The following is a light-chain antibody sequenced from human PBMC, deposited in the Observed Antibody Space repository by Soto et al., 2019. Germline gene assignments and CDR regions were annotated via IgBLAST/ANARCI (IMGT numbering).Light chain of an antibody. Sequence: EIVMTQSPATLSVSPGESATLSCRASQSVTNNLAWYQQKPGQAPRLLIYDTSTRATGIPARFSGSGSGTEFTLTISSLQSEDFAVYYCQQYNNWPPLTFGGGTKVEIK. J-gene: IGKJ4*01. V-gene: IGKV3-15*01. CDR1: QSVTNN. CDR3: QQYNNWPPLT. CDR2: DTS.